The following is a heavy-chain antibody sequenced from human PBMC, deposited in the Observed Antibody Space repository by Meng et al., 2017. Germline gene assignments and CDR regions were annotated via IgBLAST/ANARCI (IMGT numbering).Heavy chain of an antibody. Sequence: GSLRLSCTVSGGSISSYYWSWIRQPPGKGLEWIGYIYYSGSTNYNPSLKSRVTISVDASKNQFSLKLSSMTAADTAVYYCARGYYGSGSYYNPLDYWGQGTLVTVSS. J-gene: IGHJ4*02. D-gene: IGHD3-10*01. CDR1: GGSISSYY. V-gene: IGHV4-59*01. CDR2: IYYSGST. CDR3: ARGYYGSGSYYNPLDY.